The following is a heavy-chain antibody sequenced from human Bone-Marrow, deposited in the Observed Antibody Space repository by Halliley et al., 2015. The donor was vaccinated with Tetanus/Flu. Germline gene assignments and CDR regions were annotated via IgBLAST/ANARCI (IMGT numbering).Heavy chain of an antibody. Sequence: WIRGDNGDSNYVQDFQGRVTMTTDPSTSTAYMELRSLRSDDTAVYFCARDLGDGYNPGGLDSWGQGTRVTVSS. CDR2: IRGDNGDS. CDR3: ARDLGDGYNPGGLDS. D-gene: IGHD3-10*01. J-gene: IGHJ4*02. V-gene: IGHV1-18*01.